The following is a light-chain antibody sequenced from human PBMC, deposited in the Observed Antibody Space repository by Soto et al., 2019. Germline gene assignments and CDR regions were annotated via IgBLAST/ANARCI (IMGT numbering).Light chain of an antibody. Sequence: QSVLTQPPLVSGAPGQRVTISCTGSSSNIGAGYDVHWYQQLPGTAPKLVIYGNRNRPSGVPDRFSGSKSGTSASLAITGLQAEDEADYYCQSYDSSLSGSKVVFGGGTKLTVL. CDR2: GNR. CDR1: SSNIGAGYD. V-gene: IGLV1-40*01. CDR3: QSYDSSLSGSKVV. J-gene: IGLJ2*01.